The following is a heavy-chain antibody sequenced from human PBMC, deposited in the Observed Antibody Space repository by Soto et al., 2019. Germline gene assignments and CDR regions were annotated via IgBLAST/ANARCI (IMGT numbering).Heavy chain of an antibody. CDR2: IRSKAYGGTT. J-gene: IGHJ6*02. CDR3: ARDQSDSYGPYGMDV. CDR1: GFTFGDYA. D-gene: IGHD5-18*01. V-gene: IGHV3-49*03. Sequence: GGSLRLSCTASGFTFGDYAMSWFRQAPGKGLEWVGFIRSKAYGGTTEYAASVKGRFTISRDDSKSIAYLQMNSLKTEDTAVYYCARDQSDSYGPYGMDVWGQGTTVTVSS.